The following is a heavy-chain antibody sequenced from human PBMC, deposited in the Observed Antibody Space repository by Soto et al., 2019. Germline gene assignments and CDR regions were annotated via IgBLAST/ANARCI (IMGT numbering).Heavy chain of an antibody. D-gene: IGHD5-18*01. Sequence: SETLSHTCTVSGGSISSSSYYWGWIRKPPGKGLEWIGSIYYSGSTYYNPSLKSRVTISVDTSKNQFSLKLSSVTAADTAVYYCASTYSYGLYYYYGMDVWGQGTTVTVSS. V-gene: IGHV4-39*01. CDR3: ASTYSYGLYYYYGMDV. CDR2: IYYSGST. CDR1: GGSISSSSYY. J-gene: IGHJ6*02.